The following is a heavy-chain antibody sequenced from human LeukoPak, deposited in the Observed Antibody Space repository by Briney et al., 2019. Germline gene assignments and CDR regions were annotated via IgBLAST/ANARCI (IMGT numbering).Heavy chain of an antibody. CDR1: GGTFSSYA. CDR2: IIPIFGTA. D-gene: IGHD3-22*01. Sequence: ASVEVSCKASGGTFSSYAISWVRQAPGQGLEWMGGIIPIFGTANYAQKFQGRVTITTDESTSTAYMELSSLRSEDTAVYYCARAGGYYPTNWFDPWGQGTLVTVSS. CDR3: ARAGGYYPTNWFDP. J-gene: IGHJ5*02. V-gene: IGHV1-69*05.